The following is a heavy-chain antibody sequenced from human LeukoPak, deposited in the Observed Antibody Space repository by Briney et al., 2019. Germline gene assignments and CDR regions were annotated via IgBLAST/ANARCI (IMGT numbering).Heavy chain of an antibody. V-gene: IGHV3-64*02. CDR3: ARGLTTGEY. Sequence: GGSLRLSCAASGFTFSNYAMHWVRQAPGKGLEYVSAISSNGGSTYYADSVKGRFTISRDNSRNTLYLQMGSLRAEVMAVYYCARGLTTGEYWGQGTLVTVSS. J-gene: IGHJ4*02. CDR2: ISSNGGST. D-gene: IGHD4-17*01. CDR1: GFTFSNYA.